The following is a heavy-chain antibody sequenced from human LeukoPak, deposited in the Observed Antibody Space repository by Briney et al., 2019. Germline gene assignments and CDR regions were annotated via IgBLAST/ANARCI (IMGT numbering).Heavy chain of an antibody. D-gene: IGHD3-9*01. CDR1: GFTFSDYY. CDR2: ISSSSSYT. J-gene: IGHJ4*02. V-gene: IGHV3-11*06. Sequence: SGGSLRLSCAASGFTFSDYYMSWIRQAPGKGLEWVSYISSSSSYTNYADSVKGRFTISRDNAKNSLYLQMNSLRAEDTAVYYCARGYDILTGYLKDEPFDYWGQGTLVTVSS. CDR3: ARGYDILTGYLKDEPFDY.